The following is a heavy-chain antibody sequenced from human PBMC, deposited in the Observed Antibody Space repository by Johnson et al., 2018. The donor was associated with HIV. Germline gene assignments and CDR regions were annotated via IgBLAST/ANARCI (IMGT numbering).Heavy chain of an antibody. V-gene: IGHV3-9*01. Sequence: VQLVESGGGVVQPGRSLRLSCAASGFAFSSYGMHWVRQAPGKGLEWVSGISWNSGSIGYADAVKGRFTISRDNAKNSLYLQMNSLRPEDKAVFYCARGNSVAALIGAFDIWGQGTMVTVSS. J-gene: IGHJ3*02. CDR3: ARGNSVAALIGAFDI. D-gene: IGHD6-6*01. CDR2: ISWNSGSI. CDR1: GFAFSSYG.